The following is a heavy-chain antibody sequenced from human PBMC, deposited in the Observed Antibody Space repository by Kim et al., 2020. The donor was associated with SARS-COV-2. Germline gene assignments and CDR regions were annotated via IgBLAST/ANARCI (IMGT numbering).Heavy chain of an antibody. CDR2: INTNTGNP. CDR3: ARDVECSSTSCSYYYYYYYMDV. CDR1: GYTFTSYA. Sequence: ASVKVSCKASGYTFTSYAMNWVRQAPGQGLEWMGWINTNTGNPTYAQGFTGRFVFSLDTSVSTAYLQISSLKAEDTAVYYCARDVECSSTSCSYYYYYYYMDVWGKGTTVTVSS. D-gene: IGHD2-2*01. J-gene: IGHJ6*03. V-gene: IGHV7-4-1*02.